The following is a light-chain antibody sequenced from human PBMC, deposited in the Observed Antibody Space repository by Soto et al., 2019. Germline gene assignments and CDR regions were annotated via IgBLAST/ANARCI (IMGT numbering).Light chain of an antibody. CDR1: SSNIGSND. CDR2: NNS. V-gene: IGLV1-44*01. CDR3: AAWDATLKGWL. Sequence: QAVVTQSPSTSATPGQRVIISCSGSSSNIGSNDVNWYQRLPGTAPRLLIYNNSQRPSGVPDRFSGSKSDTSASLAISGLQSADEAEYYCAAWDATLKGWLFGGGTKLTVL. J-gene: IGLJ3*02.